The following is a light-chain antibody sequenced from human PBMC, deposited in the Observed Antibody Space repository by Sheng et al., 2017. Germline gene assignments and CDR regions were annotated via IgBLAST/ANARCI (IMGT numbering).Light chain of an antibody. Sequence: ERVMTQYPATLSGFPGQRATLSCWASQSVNNHLAWYQHKPGQAPRLLIYGASTRAPGVPDRFRGSGSGAHFTLTITSLQSEDSAVYYCQQYDNWPPLTFGGGTKVEI. CDR3: QQYDNWPPLT. V-gene: IGKV3-15*01. CDR2: GAS. CDR1: QSVNNH. J-gene: IGKJ4*01.